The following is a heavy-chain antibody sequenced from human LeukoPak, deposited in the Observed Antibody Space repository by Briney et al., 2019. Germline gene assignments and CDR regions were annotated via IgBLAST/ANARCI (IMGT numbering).Heavy chain of an antibody. Sequence: GGSLRLSCAASGFTFSSYAMHWVRQAPGKGLEWVSLISWDGGSTYYADSVKGRFTISRDNSKNSLYLQMNSLRAEDTALYYCAKVATDSSGYYDDYWGQGTLVTVSS. D-gene: IGHD3-22*01. CDR2: ISWDGGST. V-gene: IGHV3-43D*03. J-gene: IGHJ4*02. CDR3: AKVATDSSGYYDDY. CDR1: GFTFSSYA.